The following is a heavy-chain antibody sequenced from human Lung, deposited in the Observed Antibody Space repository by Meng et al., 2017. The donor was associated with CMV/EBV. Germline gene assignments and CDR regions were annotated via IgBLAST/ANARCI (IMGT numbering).Heavy chain of an antibody. CDR2: ISYDGRNE. D-gene: IGHD3/OR15-3a*01. Sequence: GGSLRLSCAASRFTFSSYAMHWVRQAPGKGLEWVATISYDGRNEYYADSVKGRFTISRDNSKNTLYLQVNSPRPEDTAVYYCARGTRFLDWSLYGVIDYWGQGTLVTVSS. J-gene: IGHJ4*02. V-gene: IGHV3-30*04. CDR1: RFTFSSYA. CDR3: ARGTRFLDWSLYGVIDY.